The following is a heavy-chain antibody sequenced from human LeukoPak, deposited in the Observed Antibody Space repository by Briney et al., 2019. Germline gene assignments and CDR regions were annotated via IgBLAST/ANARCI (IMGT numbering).Heavy chain of an antibody. CDR3: ARDYDSSGYYSNWFDP. CDR1: GYTFTSYG. D-gene: IGHD3-22*01. Sequence: ASVKVSCKASGYTFTSYGISWVRQAPGQGLEWMGWISAYNGNTNYAQKVQGRVTMTTDTSTSTAYMELRSLRSDDTAVYYCARDYDSSGYYSNWFDPWGQGTLVTVSS. CDR2: ISAYNGNT. J-gene: IGHJ5*02. V-gene: IGHV1-18*01.